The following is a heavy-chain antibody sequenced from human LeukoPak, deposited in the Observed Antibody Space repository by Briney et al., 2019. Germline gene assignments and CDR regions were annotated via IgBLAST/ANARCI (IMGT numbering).Heavy chain of an antibody. J-gene: IGHJ5*02. Sequence: PSQTLSLTCTVSGGSISSGSYYWSWIRQPAGKGLEWIGRIYTSGSTNYNPSLKSRVTISVDTSKNQFSLKLSSVTAADTAVYYCARGLMTTFSRFDPWGQGTLVTVSS. D-gene: IGHD4-11*01. V-gene: IGHV4-61*02. CDR2: IYTSGST. CDR3: ARGLMTTFSRFDP. CDR1: GGSISSGSYY.